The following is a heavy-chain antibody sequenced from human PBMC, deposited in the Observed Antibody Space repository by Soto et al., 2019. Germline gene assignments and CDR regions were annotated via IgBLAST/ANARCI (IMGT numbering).Heavy chain of an antibody. V-gene: IGHV3-23*01. Sequence: GGSLRLSCAASGFTFSSYAMSWIRQAPGKGLEWVSAISGSGGSTYYADSVKGRFTISRDNSKNTLYLQMNSLRAEDTAVYYCAKDPFVYDFLIWGQGTMVTVSS. CDR1: GFTFSSYA. J-gene: IGHJ3*02. CDR3: AKDPFVYDFLI. CDR2: ISGSGGST. D-gene: IGHD3-3*01.